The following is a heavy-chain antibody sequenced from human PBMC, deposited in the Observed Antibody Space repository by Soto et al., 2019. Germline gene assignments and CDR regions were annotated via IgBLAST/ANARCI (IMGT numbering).Heavy chain of an antibody. D-gene: IGHD3-10*01. CDR3: ARMEDYYGSGSYYKVNWFDP. J-gene: IGHJ5*02. V-gene: IGHV4-34*01. CDR2: INHSGST. CDR1: GGSFSGYY. Sequence: SETLSLTCAVYGGSFSGYYWSWIRQPPGKGLEWIGEINHSGSTNYNPSLKSRVTISVDTSKNQFSLKLSSVTAADTAVYYCARMEDYYGSGSYYKVNWFDPWGQGTLVTVSS.